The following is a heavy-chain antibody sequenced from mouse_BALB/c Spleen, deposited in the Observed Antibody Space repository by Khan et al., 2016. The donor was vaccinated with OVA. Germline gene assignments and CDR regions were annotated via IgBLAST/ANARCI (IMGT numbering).Heavy chain of an antibody. CDR2: ISYSGST. CDR3: ARDGSRYNYAMDY. Sequence: EVKLLESGPGLVKPSQSLSLTCTVTGYSITSDYAWNWIRQFPGNKLEWMGYISYSGSTNYNPALKSRISITRDTSKNQFFLQLNSVTTEDTATYYCARDGSRYNYAMDYWGQGTSGTGSS. CDR1: GYSITSDYA. V-gene: IGHV3-2*02. J-gene: IGHJ4*01. D-gene: IGHD1-1*01.